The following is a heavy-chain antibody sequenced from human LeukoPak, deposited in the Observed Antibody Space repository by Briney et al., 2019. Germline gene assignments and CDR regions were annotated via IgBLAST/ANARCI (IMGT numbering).Heavy chain of an antibody. Sequence: SETLSLTCTVSGVSISSYYWSWIRQPPGKGLEWIGYIYYSGSTNYNPSLKSRVTISVDTSKNQFSLKLSSVTAADTAVYYCARHYYETGYSSSYYWFDPWGQGTLVTVSS. CDR3: ARHYYETGYSSSYYWFDP. CDR1: GVSISSYY. V-gene: IGHV4-59*08. D-gene: IGHD6-13*01. J-gene: IGHJ5*02. CDR2: IYYSGST.